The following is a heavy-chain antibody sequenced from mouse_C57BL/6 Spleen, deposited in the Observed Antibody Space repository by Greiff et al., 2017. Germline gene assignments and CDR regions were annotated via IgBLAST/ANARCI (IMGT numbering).Heavy chain of an antibody. CDR1: GYAFSSYW. V-gene: IGHV1-80*01. D-gene: IGHD2-4*01. Sequence: QVQLQQSGAELVKPGASVKISCKASGYAFSSYWMNWVKQRPGKGLEWIGQIYPGDGDTNYTAKFTGKATLTADKSSSTAYMQLSSLTSEDSAVYFCARYEYDGRAMDYWGQGTSVTVSS. J-gene: IGHJ4*01. CDR3: ARYEYDGRAMDY. CDR2: IYPGDGDT.